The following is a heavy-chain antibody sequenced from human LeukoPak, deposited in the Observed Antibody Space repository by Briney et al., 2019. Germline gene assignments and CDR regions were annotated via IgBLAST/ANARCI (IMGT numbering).Heavy chain of an antibody. Sequence: PGGSLRLSCAASGFTFSNYAMRWVRQPPGKGLEWIGSIYYSGSTYYNPSLKSRVTISVDTSKNQFSLKLSSVTAADTAVYYCASPYDSSPQLHFDIWGQGTMVTVSS. V-gene: IGHV4-38-2*01. D-gene: IGHD3-22*01. J-gene: IGHJ3*02. CDR1: GFTFSNYA. CDR3: ASPYDSSPQLHFDI. CDR2: IYYSGST.